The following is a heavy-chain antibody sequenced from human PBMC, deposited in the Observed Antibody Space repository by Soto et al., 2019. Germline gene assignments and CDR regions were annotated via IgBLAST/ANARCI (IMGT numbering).Heavy chain of an antibody. J-gene: IGHJ4*02. CDR3: ARDKVERATIFGY. CDR2: ISGYNGNT. V-gene: IGHV1-18*04. Sequence: GASVKVSCKASCYTFTKHGIIGLRQSALQGLEWMGWISGYNGNTKYAQKIQGRVTMTTDTSTSTAYMELRSLRSDDTAVYYGARDKVERATIFGYWGQGTLVTVSS. D-gene: IGHD5-12*01. CDR1: CYTFTKHG.